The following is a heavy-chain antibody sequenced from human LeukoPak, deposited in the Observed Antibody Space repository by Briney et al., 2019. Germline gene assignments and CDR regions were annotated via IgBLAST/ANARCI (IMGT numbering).Heavy chain of an antibody. Sequence: PSETLSLTCTVPGGSISSYYWSWIRQPPGKGLEWIGYIYYSGSTNYNPSLKSRVTISVDTSKNQFSLKLSSVTAADTAVYYCARAQFYDFWSGYPRRYYFDYWGQGTLVTVSS. J-gene: IGHJ4*02. CDR1: GGSISSYY. CDR2: IYYSGST. CDR3: ARAQFYDFWSGYPRRYYFDY. V-gene: IGHV4-59*01. D-gene: IGHD3-3*01.